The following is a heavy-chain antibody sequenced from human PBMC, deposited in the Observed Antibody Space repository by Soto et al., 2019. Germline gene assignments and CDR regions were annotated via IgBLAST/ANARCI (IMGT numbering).Heavy chain of an antibody. J-gene: IGHJ4*02. CDR3: AKDMALEPGCADY. Sequence: GGSLRLSCAASGSTFSSYAMSWVRQAPGKGLEWVSAISGSVGSTYYADSVKGRFTISRDKSKNTLYLQMNSLRAEDTAVYYCAKDMALEPGCADYWGQGTLVTVSS. CDR1: GSTFSSYA. CDR2: ISGSVGST. V-gene: IGHV3-23*01. D-gene: IGHD1-1*01.